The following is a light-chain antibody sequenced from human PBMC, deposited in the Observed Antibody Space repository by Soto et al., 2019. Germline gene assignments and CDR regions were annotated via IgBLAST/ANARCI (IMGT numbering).Light chain of an antibody. J-gene: IGLJ1*01. V-gene: IGLV2-14*01. Sequence: QSVLTQPASVSGSPGQSITISCTETSSDVGGYNFVSWYQQHPGKAPKLMIYEVSDRPSGISIRFSGSKSGNTASLTISGLQADDEADYFCCSYTSSSTLVFGTGTKVTVL. CDR3: CSYTSSSTLV. CDR2: EVS. CDR1: SSDVGGYNF.